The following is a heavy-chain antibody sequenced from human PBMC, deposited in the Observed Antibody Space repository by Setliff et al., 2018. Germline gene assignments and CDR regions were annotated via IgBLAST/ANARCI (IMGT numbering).Heavy chain of an antibody. J-gene: IGHJ4*02. V-gene: IGHV3-74*01. CDR3: ARSGNYRVDY. D-gene: IGHD1-26*01. CDR2: INSVGSRT. Sequence: GSLRLSCVGSGFPLGDYGMDWVRQTPGKGLVWVSRINSVGSRTYYADSVKGRFTISRDNAKNSLYLQMNSLRAEDTAVYYCARSGNYRVDYWGQGTLVTVSS. CDR1: GFPLGDYG.